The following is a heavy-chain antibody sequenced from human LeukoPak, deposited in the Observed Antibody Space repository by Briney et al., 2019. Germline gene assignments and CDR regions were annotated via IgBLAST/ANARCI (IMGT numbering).Heavy chain of an antibody. D-gene: IGHD1-26*01. Sequence: GASVKVSCKISGDTLTELSTHWVRQAPGKGLEWMGGSDPEDGEAIYAPRFQGRVAMTEDTSAGTAYLELTSLRSEDTAIYYCATGGPWDLLNYWDQGTLVTVSS. CDR3: ATGGPWDLLNY. J-gene: IGHJ4*02. V-gene: IGHV1-24*01. CDR1: GDTLTELS. CDR2: SDPEDGEA.